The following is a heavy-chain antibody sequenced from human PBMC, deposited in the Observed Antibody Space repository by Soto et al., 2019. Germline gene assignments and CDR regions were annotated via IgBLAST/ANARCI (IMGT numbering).Heavy chain of an antibody. Sequence: SETLSLTCAVSGYSISSGYYWGWIRQPPGKGLEWIGSIYHSGSTYYNPSLKSRVTISVDTSKNQFSLKLSSVTAADTAVYYCARDRGYDWAYWGQGTLVTLSS. CDR2: IYHSGST. D-gene: IGHD5-12*01. J-gene: IGHJ4*02. V-gene: IGHV4-38-2*02. CDR3: ARDRGYDWAY. CDR1: GYSISSGYY.